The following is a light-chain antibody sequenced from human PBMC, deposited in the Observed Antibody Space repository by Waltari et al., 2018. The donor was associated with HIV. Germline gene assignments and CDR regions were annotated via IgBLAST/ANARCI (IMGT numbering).Light chain of an antibody. CDR3: AAWDDSLNGVL. CDR1: SSNVGSNT. V-gene: IGLV1-44*01. CDR2: NDR. J-gene: IGLJ2*01. Sequence: QSVLTQPPSASGTPGQRVTISCSGGSSNVGSNTVSWYQHLPGTAPNLLIYNDRRRASGVPDLFSGSTSGTTASRTISGRQSEDEAEYYCAAWDDSLNGVLFGGGTKLTVL.